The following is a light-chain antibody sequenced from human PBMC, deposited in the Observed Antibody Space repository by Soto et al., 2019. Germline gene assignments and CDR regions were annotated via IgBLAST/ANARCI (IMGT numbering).Light chain of an antibody. V-gene: IGKV3-15*01. CDR3: QQYNDWPPIT. CDR2: GAS. CDR1: QGFXTN. Sequence: DIVLTQSTSTLSVSQGDRATLSCRASQGFXTNFAWDEGKPGQAPRLLISGASTRATGIPARFSGSGSAKEFTLTINSLHSEDFAVYYCQQYNDWPPITFGQGTRLEIK. J-gene: IGKJ5*01.